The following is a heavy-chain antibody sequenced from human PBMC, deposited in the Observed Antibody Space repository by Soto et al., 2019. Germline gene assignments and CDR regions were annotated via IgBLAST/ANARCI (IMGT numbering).Heavy chain of an antibody. V-gene: IGHV4-30-2*01. D-gene: IGHD5-12*01. CDR2: IYHSGST. Sequence: PSETLSLTCAVSGGSISSGGYSWSWIRQPPGKGLEWIGYIYHSGSTYYNPSLKSRVTISIDTSKNQFSLKLSSVTAADTAVYYCARVVINRVATIDYWGQGTLVTVSS. J-gene: IGHJ4*02. CDR3: ARVVINRVATIDY. CDR1: GGSISSGGYS.